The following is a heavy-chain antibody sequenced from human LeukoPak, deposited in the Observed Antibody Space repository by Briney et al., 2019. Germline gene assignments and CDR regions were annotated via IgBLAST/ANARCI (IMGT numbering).Heavy chain of an antibody. J-gene: IGHJ4*02. D-gene: IGHD6-25*01. V-gene: IGHV6-1*01. Sequence: SQTLSLTCAISGDSVSSNSAAWNWIRQSPSRGLEWQGRTYYRFKWYADYAVSVKSRITINSDTSKNQFSLQLNSVTPEDTAVYYCARGATAQFDYWSQGTLVTVSS. CDR2: TYYRFKWYA. CDR3: ARGATAQFDY. CDR1: GDSVSSNSAA.